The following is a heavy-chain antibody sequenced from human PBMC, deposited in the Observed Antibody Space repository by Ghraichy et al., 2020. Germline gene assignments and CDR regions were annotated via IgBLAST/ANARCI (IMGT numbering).Heavy chain of an antibody. Sequence: GESLNISCKGSGYSFTSYWIGWVRQMPGKGLEWMGIIYPGDSDSRYSPSFQGQVTMSADKSISTAYLQWSSLKASDTAKYYCARTEYSRRWYSDYWGQGTLLIGSS. D-gene: IGHD6-13*01. J-gene: IGHJ4*02. CDR1: GYSFTSYW. CDR2: IYPGDSDS. CDR3: ARTEYSRRWYSDY. V-gene: IGHV5-51*01.